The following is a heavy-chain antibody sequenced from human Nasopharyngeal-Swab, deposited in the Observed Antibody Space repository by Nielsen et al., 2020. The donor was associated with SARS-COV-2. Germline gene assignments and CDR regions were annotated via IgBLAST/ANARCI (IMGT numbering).Heavy chain of an antibody. CDR2: IIVYNADT. CDR1: GYSFRSYC. J-gene: IGHJ4*02. Sequence: ASVKVSCKASGYSFRSYCINWVLQAPGQGLEWVGWIIVYNADTDYSQKVEGRVSLTADTATTTVYMELRSLRSDDTAVYYCARDIEEWLVVPSLSFDYWGQGTLVTVSS. V-gene: IGHV1-18*01. CDR3: ARDIEEWLVVPSLSFDY. D-gene: IGHD3-3*01.